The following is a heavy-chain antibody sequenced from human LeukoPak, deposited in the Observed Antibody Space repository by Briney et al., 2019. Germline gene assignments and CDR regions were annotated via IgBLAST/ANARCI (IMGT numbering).Heavy chain of an antibody. D-gene: IGHD1-26*01. Sequence: GASVNVSCKASGYTFSSYDINGVRQATGQGLEWMGWMNPNRRNTAYAQTFQGRVSMTTNTSISTAYRELSSLRSEDTAMYYCTRAHLVGGTMYFDYWAQGTLVTVSS. J-gene: IGHJ4*02. CDR2: MNPNRRNT. CDR3: TRAHLVGGTMYFDY. V-gene: IGHV1-8*02. CDR1: GYTFSSYD.